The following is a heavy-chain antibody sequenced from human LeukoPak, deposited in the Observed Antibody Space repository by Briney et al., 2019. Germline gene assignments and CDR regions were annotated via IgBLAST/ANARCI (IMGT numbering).Heavy chain of an antibody. Sequence: GASVKVSCKASGYTFTSYYMRWVRQGPGQGLERMGIINPSGGSTSYAQKFQGRVTMTRGMSTSTVYMELSSLRSEDTAVYYCARDLSYSSSGHWLDPWGQGTLVTVSS. CDR2: INPSGGST. J-gene: IGHJ5*02. CDR3: ARDLSYSSSGHWLDP. CDR1: GYTFTSYY. D-gene: IGHD6-13*01. V-gene: IGHV1-46*01.